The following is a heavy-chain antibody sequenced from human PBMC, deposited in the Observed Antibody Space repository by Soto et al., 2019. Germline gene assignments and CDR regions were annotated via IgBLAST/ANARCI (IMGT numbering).Heavy chain of an antibody. D-gene: IGHD1-1*01. CDR1: GFTFGMYS. J-gene: IGHJ4*02. CDR2: ISGSGEST. CDR3: AKSLGDRWNTYYFDY. Sequence: EVQVLESGGDLVQPRGSLRLSCAASGFTFGMYSMSWVRQAPGKGLEGVSGISGSGESTYYADSVKGPFTISRDNSKNTLYLPMYSLRAEDKAVYYCAKSLGDRWNTYYFDYWGQGTLVTVSS. V-gene: IGHV3-23*01.